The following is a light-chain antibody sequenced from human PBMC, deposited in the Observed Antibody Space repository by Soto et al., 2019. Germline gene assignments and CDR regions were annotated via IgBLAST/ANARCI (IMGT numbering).Light chain of an antibody. CDR3: QQRSNWQLT. J-gene: IGKJ4*01. V-gene: IGKV3-11*01. Sequence: ETVLTQSPATLSLSPGERANLSCRASQSVGSYLAWSQQKPGQAPRLLIYDASNRAAGIPARFSGSGSGTDFTLTISNLEPEDFAVYFCQQRSNWQLTFGGGTRVEIK. CDR1: QSVGSY. CDR2: DAS.